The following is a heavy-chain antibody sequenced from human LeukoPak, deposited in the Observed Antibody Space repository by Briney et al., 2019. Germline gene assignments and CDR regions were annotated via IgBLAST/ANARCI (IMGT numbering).Heavy chain of an antibody. J-gene: IGHJ4*02. V-gene: IGHV3-74*01. CDR3: VRDHIFAFGY. CDR2: IKSDGRST. Sequence: GGSLRLSCVASGFTFSSHWMHWVRQGPGKGLVWVSRIKSDGRSTNYADSVKGRFTISRDNSKNSLYLQMNSLRDEDTAVYYCVRDHIFAFGYWGQGTLVTVSS. D-gene: IGHD2-21*01. CDR1: GFTFSSHW.